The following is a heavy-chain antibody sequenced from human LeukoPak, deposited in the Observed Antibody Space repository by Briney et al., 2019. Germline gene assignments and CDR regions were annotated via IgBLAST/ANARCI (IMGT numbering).Heavy chain of an antibody. Sequence: SVTVSCKFSGSTLTELSMHWVRQAPGKGLEWMGGFDPEDGETIYAQKFQGRVTLTEDTSTDTAYMELSSLRSEDTAVYYCATDNPIITMVRGALDYWGQGTLVTVSS. V-gene: IGHV1-24*01. CDR1: GSTLTELS. D-gene: IGHD3-10*01. J-gene: IGHJ4*02. CDR2: FDPEDGET. CDR3: ATDNPIITMVRGALDY.